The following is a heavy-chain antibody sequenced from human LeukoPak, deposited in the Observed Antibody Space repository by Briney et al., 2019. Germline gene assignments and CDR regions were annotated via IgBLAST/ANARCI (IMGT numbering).Heavy chain of an antibody. D-gene: IGHD3-22*01. CDR2: IYYSGST. J-gene: IGHJ4*02. Sequence: SQTLSLTCTVSGGSISSGDYYWSWIRQPPGKGLEWIGYIYYSGSTYYNPSLKSRVTISVDTSKNQFSLKLSSVAAADTAVYYCDRALVSSGPEDYWGQGTLVTVSS. CDR3: DRALVSSGPEDY. CDR1: GGSISSGDYY. V-gene: IGHV4-30-4*01.